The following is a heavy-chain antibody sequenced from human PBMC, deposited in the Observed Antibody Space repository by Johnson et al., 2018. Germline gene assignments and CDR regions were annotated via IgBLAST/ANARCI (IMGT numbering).Heavy chain of an antibody. Sequence: QVQLQESGPGLVKPSGTLSLTCAVSGGSIGSSQGWRWVRQTPGKGLEWIAEIHHSGRTNYNPSLKSRTSKSVDTSINQFSLSLWAVTAADTALYSCATLYGYNSGWGAFDLWGQGTMFFVSS. J-gene: IGHJ3*01. CDR3: ATLYGYNSGWGAFDL. D-gene: IGHD5-18*01. CDR1: GGSIGSSQG. CDR2: IHHSGRT. V-gene: IGHV4-4*02.